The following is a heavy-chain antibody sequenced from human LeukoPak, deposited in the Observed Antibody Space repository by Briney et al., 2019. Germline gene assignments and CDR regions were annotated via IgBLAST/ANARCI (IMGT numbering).Heavy chain of an antibody. Sequence: GGSLRFSCAASGFTFSSYAMSWVRQAPGKGLEWVSAINGDGISTYYADSVKGRFIISRDNSKNTLYLQMNSLRAEDTAVYYCAVISGSYFDYWGQGTLVTVSS. CDR2: INGDGIST. V-gene: IGHV3-23*01. CDR1: GFTFSSYA. D-gene: IGHD1-26*01. CDR3: AVISGSYFDY. J-gene: IGHJ4*02.